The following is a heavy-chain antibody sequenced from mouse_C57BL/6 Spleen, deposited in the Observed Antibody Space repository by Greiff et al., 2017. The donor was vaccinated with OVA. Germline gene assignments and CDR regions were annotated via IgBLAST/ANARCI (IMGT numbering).Heavy chain of an antibody. CDR2: IRSKSNNYAT. CDR3: VRRGYSNYLWFAY. V-gene: IGHV10-1*01. CDR1: GFSFNTYA. J-gene: IGHJ3*01. D-gene: IGHD2-5*01. Sequence: EVKLMESGGGLVQPKGSLKLSCAASGFSFNTYAMNWVRQAPGKGLEWVARIRSKSNNYATYYADSVKDRFTISRDDSESMLYLQMNNLKTEDTAMYYCVRRGYSNYLWFAYWGQGTLVTVSA.